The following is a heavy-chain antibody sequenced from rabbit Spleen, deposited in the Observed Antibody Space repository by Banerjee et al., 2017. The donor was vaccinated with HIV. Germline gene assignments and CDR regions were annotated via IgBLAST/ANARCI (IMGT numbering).Heavy chain of an antibody. Sequence: QSLEESGGGLVKPGASLTLTCTASGFSISSNIMCWVRQAPGKGLEWIGCIHTGRDTTHYANWAKGRFTITKASSTTVPLQMTTLTAADTATYFCATYDGTFWGQGTLVTVS. J-gene: IGHJ6*01. CDR2: IHTGRDTT. CDR1: GFSISSNI. D-gene: IGHD3-1*01. CDR3: ATYDGTF. V-gene: IGHV1S40*01.